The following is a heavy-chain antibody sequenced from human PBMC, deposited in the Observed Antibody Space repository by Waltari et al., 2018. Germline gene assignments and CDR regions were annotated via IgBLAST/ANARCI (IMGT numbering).Heavy chain of an antibody. CDR2: IDSRGSDR. CDR1: GFTCSRYE. Sequence: EVQLVEAGGGLVQPGGSLGLSGAAPGFTCSRYEANWVRQAPGKGVEWGSYIDSRGSDRQYADSVKGRFTISRDNTVSLLNLQIHSLRAEDTAIYYCVRGGSGIGNNWFDSWGQGTLVTVSS. CDR3: VRGGSGIGNNWFDS. D-gene: IGHD2-15*01. J-gene: IGHJ5*01. V-gene: IGHV3-48*03.